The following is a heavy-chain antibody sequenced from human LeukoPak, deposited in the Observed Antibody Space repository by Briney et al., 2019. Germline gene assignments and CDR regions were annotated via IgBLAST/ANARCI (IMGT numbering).Heavy chain of an antibody. J-gene: IGHJ6*02. D-gene: IGHD2-2*01. CDR2: ISSSSSYI. CDR3: AATAVYCSSTSCSPRGYGMDV. CDR1: GFTFSSYS. V-gene: IGHV3-21*01. Sequence: GGSLRLSCAASGFTFSSYSMNWVRQAPGKGLEWVSSISSSSSYIYYADSVKGRFTISRDNAKNSLYLQMNSLRAEDTAVYYCAATAVYCSSTSCSPRGYGMDVWGQGTTVTVSS.